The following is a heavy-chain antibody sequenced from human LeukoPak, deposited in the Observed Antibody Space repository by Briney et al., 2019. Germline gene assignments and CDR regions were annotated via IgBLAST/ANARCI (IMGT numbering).Heavy chain of an antibody. CDR1: GFTFSSYW. V-gene: IGHV3-7*01. Sequence: GGSLRLSCAASGFTFSSYWMSWVRQAPGKGLEWVANIKGDGSKTFYVDSVKGRFTISRDNAKNSLYLQMNSLKAEDTAVYYCVRDLPDYWGQGTLVTVSS. CDR3: VRDLPDY. CDR2: IKGDGSKT. J-gene: IGHJ4*02.